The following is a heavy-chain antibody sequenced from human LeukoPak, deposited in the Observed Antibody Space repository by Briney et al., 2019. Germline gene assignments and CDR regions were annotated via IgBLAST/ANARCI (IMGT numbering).Heavy chain of an antibody. V-gene: IGHV3-72*01. CDR2: TRSKARRYTT. Sequence: PGGSLRISCAASGLTLSDQYMDWVRQAPGKGLEWVGRTRSKARRYTTEYAASVKGRFTISRDDSKNSMSLQMNSLESEDTAVYYCSRDGGENGRSAFDIWGQGTMVTVSS. CDR1: GLTLSDQY. J-gene: IGHJ3*02. D-gene: IGHD3-16*01. CDR3: SRDGGENGRSAFDI.